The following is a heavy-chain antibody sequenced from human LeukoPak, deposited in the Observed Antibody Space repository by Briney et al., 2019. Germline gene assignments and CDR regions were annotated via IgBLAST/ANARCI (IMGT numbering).Heavy chain of an antibody. CDR2: IYHSGST. Sequence: PSQTLSLTCAVSGGSISSSNWWSWVRQPPGKGLEWIGVIYHSGSTNYNPSLKSRVTISVDKSKNQFSLKLSSVTAADTAVYYCARDSSSGAYYFDYWGQGTLVTVSS. D-gene: IGHD6-6*01. CDR3: ARDSSSGAYYFDY. J-gene: IGHJ4*02. V-gene: IGHV4-4*02. CDR1: GGSISSSNW.